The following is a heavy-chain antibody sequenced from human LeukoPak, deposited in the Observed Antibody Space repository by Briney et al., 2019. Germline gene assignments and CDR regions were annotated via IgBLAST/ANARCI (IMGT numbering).Heavy chain of an antibody. CDR3: ARSTSGTFDY. D-gene: IGHD6-13*01. CDR2: ITSDRRTI. CDR1: GFIFTNYF. V-gene: IGHV3-48*01. Sequence: GGSLRLSCAASGFIFTNYFMSWVRQAPGKGLEWVSYITSDRRTISYADPVKGRFTISRDNDKRLLYLQMDSLRAGDTAIYYCARSTSGTFDYWGQGMLVTVSS. J-gene: IGHJ4*02.